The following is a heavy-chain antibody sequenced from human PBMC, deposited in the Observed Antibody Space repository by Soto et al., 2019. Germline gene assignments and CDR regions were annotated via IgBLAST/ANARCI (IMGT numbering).Heavy chain of an antibody. Sequence: EVQLVESGGGLVQSGGSLRLSCAASGFTFSSYSMYWVRQAPGKGLEWVSYITSSSSTIYYADSVKGRFTSSRDNAKNSLYLQMNSLRDEDTAVYYCARGRGYCSGISCYIDYWGQGILVTVPS. V-gene: IGHV3-48*02. CDR1: GFTFSSYS. D-gene: IGHD2-2*02. CDR3: ARGRGYCSGISCYIDY. CDR2: ITSSSSTI. J-gene: IGHJ4*02.